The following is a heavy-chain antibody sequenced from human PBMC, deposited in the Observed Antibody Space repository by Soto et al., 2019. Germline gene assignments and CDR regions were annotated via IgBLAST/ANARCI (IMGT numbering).Heavy chain of an antibody. Sequence: PSETLSLTCAVSGASFGTYYWSWIRQPPGKGLEWIGYIFYSGHLKYNPSLKSRLTISVDTSKNQFSPKLSSVTAADTAVYYCARQRVGVVVAAIWGQGTLVTVSS. CDR2: IFYSGHL. J-gene: IGHJ4*02. V-gene: IGHV4-59*08. CDR1: GASFGTYY. D-gene: IGHD2-15*01. CDR3: ARQRVGVVVAAI.